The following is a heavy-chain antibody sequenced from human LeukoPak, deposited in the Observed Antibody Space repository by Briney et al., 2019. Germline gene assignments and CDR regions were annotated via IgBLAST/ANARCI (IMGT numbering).Heavy chain of an antibody. J-gene: IGHJ6*02. Sequence: SVKVSCKASGGTFSSYTISWVRQAPGQGLEWMGRIIPILGIANYAQKFQGRVTITADKSTSTAYMELSSLRSEDTALYYCARDPRIALDYYYYGMDVWGQGTTVTVSS. CDR2: IIPILGIA. D-gene: IGHD1-14*01. V-gene: IGHV1-69*04. CDR1: GGTFSSYT. CDR3: ARDPRIALDYYYYGMDV.